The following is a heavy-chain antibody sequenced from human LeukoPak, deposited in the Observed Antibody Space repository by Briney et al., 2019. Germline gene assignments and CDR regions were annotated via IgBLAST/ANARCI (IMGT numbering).Heavy chain of an antibody. CDR2: ISTSSSTI. V-gene: IGHV3-48*04. CDR1: GFTFSSYS. D-gene: IGHD6-13*01. Sequence: GGSLRLSCAASGFTFSSYSMNWVRQAPGKGLEWVSSISTSSSTIYYADSVKGRFTISRDNAKNSLYLQMNSLRAEDTAVYYCARDLEIAAAGTFDYWGQGTLVAVSS. CDR3: ARDLEIAAAGTFDY. J-gene: IGHJ4*02.